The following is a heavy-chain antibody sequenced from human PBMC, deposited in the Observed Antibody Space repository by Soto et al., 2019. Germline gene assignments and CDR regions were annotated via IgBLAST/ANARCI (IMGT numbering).Heavy chain of an antibody. CDR2: IYYSGST. J-gene: IGHJ4*02. CDR1: GGSISSSSYY. V-gene: IGHV4-39*01. D-gene: IGHD4-17*01. Sequence: SETLSLTCTVSGGSISSSSYYWGWIRQPPGKGLEWIGSIYYSGSTYYKPSLKSRVTISVDTSKNQFSLKLSSVTAADTAVFYCARLKIYGDLTHYHFDYWGQGTLVTVSS. CDR3: ARLKIYGDLTHYHFDY.